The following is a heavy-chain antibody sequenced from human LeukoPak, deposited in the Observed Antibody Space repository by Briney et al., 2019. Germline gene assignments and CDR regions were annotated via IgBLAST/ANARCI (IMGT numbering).Heavy chain of an antibody. CDR1: GYTFTGYY. Sequence: GASVKVSCKASGYTFTGYYMHWVRQAPGQGLEWMGWINPNSGGTNYAQKFQGRVTMTRDTSISTAYMELSRLRSDDTAVYYCARGSGSKRFGEYQPPPVDYWGQGTLVTVSS. D-gene: IGHD3-10*01. CDR3: ARGSGSKRFGEYQPPPVDY. CDR2: INPNSGGT. J-gene: IGHJ4*02. V-gene: IGHV1-2*02.